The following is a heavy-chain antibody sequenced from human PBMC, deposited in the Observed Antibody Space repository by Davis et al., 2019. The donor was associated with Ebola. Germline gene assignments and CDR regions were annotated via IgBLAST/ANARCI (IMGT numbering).Heavy chain of an antibody. D-gene: IGHD3-3*01. Sequence: GGSLRLSCAASGFTFSSYSMNWVRQAPGKGLEWVSSISSSSSYIYYADSVKGRFTISRDNAKNSLYLQMNSLRAEDTAVYYCARETYYDFWSGYPENYYGMDVWGQGTTVTVSS. V-gene: IGHV3-21*01. CDR2: ISSSSSYI. CDR3: ARETYYDFWSGYPENYYGMDV. J-gene: IGHJ6*02. CDR1: GFTFSSYS.